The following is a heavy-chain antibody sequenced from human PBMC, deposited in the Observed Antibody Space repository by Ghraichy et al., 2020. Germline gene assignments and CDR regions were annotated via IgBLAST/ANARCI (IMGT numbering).Heavy chain of an antibody. CDR3: ARERIATVYSFDD. CDR1: GVSVSSNSAA. Sequence: SQTLSLTCDISGVSVSSNSAAWSWIRQSPSRGLEWLGRTYYRSKFYHDYAASVRSRVTFNADTSKNQFSLQMKSVTPEDTAVYYCARERIATVYSFDDWGQGTPVTVSS. D-gene: IGHD4-17*01. V-gene: IGHV6-1*01. J-gene: IGHJ4*02. CDR2: TYYRSKFYH.